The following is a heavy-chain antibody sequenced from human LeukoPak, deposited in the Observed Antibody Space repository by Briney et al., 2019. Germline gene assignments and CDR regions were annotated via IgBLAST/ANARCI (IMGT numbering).Heavy chain of an antibody. CDR2: IYWDGRS. CDR3: ARESSGITFGGEIDY. Sequence: GRSLRLSCVGSGVNLRDHAMHWVRQVPGKGLEWVSGIYWDGRSDCADSVRGRFTISRDNSKNTLYLQMNSLRAEDTAVYYCARESSGITFGGEIDYWGQGTLVTVSS. J-gene: IGHJ4*02. V-gene: IGHV3-9*01. D-gene: IGHD3-16*01. CDR1: GVNLRDHA.